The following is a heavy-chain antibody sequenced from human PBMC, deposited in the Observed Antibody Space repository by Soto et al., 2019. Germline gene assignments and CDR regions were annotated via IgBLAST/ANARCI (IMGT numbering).Heavy chain of an antibody. J-gene: IGHJ6*02. CDR1: GSSFTTYY. Sequence: QVQLQQWGAGLLKPSETLSLTCALSGSSFTTYYWTWIRQPPGKGLDWIGEINNRGNTNYNPSLKSRVTISLDTSKTQFSLKLTSVTAADTAGYYCLMVTYSGLDVWGQGTTVTVSS. D-gene: IGHD5-18*01. CDR2: INNRGNT. V-gene: IGHV4-34*02. CDR3: LMVTYSGLDV.